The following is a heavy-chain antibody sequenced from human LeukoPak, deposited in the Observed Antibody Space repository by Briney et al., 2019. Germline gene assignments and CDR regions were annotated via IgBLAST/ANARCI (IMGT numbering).Heavy chain of an antibody. D-gene: IGHD6-19*01. J-gene: IGHJ4*02. CDR2: ISSSSSYI. Sequence: PGGSLRLSCAASGFTFSSYSMNWVRQATGKGLEWVSSISSSSSYIYYADSVKGRFTISRDNAKNSLYLQMNSLRAEDTAVYYCARDDAVAGLSFDYWGQGTLVTVSS. CDR1: GFTFSSYS. V-gene: IGHV3-21*01. CDR3: ARDDAVAGLSFDY.